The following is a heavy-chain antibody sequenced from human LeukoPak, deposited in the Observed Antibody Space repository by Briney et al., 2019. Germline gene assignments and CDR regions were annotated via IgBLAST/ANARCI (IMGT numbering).Heavy chain of an antibody. CDR3: AREYYDSSGTKYAFDI. CDR1: GYTFIDHY. D-gene: IGHD3-22*01. Sequence: ASVKVSCKASGYTFIDHYIHWVRQAPGQGLEWMGCIDPHSGGTKYAQKLQGRVTMTRDTSISAAYMELSRLRSDDTAVFYCAREYYDSSGTKYAFDIWGQGTMVTVSS. V-gene: IGHV1-2*02. J-gene: IGHJ3*02. CDR2: IDPHSGGT.